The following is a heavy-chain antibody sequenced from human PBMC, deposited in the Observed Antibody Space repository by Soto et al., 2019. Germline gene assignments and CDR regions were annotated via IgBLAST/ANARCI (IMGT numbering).Heavy chain of an antibody. CDR2: IYSLGNT. V-gene: IGHV4-39*01. D-gene: IGHD3-22*01. CDR3: ARQIYDSSGYYYAY. CDR1: GGSISRSSYY. J-gene: IGHJ4*02. Sequence: QLQLQESGPGLVKPSETLSLTCTVSGGSISRSSYYWGWIRQPPGQGLEWLGTIYSLGNTYYNPSRKSRGTIAVDKSKSQLFLKLSSVTAPDTAVYYCARQIYDSSGYYYAYGGQGTLVTVSS.